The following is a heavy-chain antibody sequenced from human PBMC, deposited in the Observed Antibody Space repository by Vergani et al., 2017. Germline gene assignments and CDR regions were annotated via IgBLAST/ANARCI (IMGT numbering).Heavy chain of an antibody. D-gene: IGHD3-10*01. CDR1: GGSFSGYY. CDR2: INHSGST. V-gene: IGHV4-34*01. Sequence: QVQLQQWGAGLLKPSETLSLTCAVYGGSFSGYYWSWIRQPPGKGLEWIGEINHSGSTNYNPSLKSRVTISVDTSKNQFSLKLSSVTAADTAVYYCARGFYGSGVGYYYYYYYMDVWGKGTTVTVSS. J-gene: IGHJ6*03. CDR3: ARGFYGSGVGYYYYYYYMDV.